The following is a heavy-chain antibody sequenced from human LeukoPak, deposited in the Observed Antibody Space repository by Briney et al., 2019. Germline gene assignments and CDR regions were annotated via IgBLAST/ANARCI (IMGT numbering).Heavy chain of an antibody. CDR2: IRSDATSK. Sequence: PGRSLRLSCAASGFTFSSYGMHWVRQAPGKGLEWVAFIRSDATSKWHADSVKGRFTTSRDYPKHTLYLQMNSLRAEDTAVYYCASVLYASGSHAPYYFDFWGQGTLVTVSS. V-gene: IGHV3-30*02. CDR3: ASVLYASGSHAPYYFDF. J-gene: IGHJ4*02. CDR1: GFTFSSYG. D-gene: IGHD3-10*01.